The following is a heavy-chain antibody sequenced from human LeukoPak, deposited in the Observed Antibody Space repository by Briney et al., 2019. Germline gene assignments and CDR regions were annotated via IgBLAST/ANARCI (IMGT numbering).Heavy chain of an antibody. Sequence: NPSETLSLTCAVSGYSISSGYYWGWIRQPPGKELEWIGSIYHSGSTYYNPSLKSRVTISVDTSKNQFSLKLSSVTAADTAVYYCARHESPGGATIHWGQGTLVTVSS. V-gene: IGHV4-38-2*01. D-gene: IGHD1-26*01. CDR3: ARHESPGGATIH. J-gene: IGHJ4*02. CDR2: IYHSGST. CDR1: GYSISSGYY.